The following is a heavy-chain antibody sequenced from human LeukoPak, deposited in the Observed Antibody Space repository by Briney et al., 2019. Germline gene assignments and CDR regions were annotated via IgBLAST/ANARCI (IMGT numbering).Heavy chain of an antibody. J-gene: IGHJ3*02. V-gene: IGHV4-30-4*08. CDR1: GGSISSGDYY. D-gene: IGHD6-13*01. CDR2: IYYSGST. Sequence: SETLSLTCTVSGGSISSGDYYWSWIRQPPGKGVEWIGYIYYSGSTYYNPSLNSRVTISVDTSKNQFSLKPSSVTAADTAVYYCATSSRIAARAFDIWGQGTIVTVSS. CDR3: ATSSRIAARAFDI.